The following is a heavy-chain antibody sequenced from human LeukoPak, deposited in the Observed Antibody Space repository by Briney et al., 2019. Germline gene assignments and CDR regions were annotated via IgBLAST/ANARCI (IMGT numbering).Heavy chain of an antibody. J-gene: IGHJ3*02. D-gene: IGHD3-22*01. CDR1: GFTFSSYA. Sequence: GGSLRLSCAASGFTFSSYAMSWVRQAPGKGLEWVSGITGSGGNTNYADSVKGRFTISRDNAQNSLYLQMNSLRAEDTAVHYCARGYYYDNSGYFSVTPRHDAFDIWGQGTMVTVSS. V-gene: IGHV3-23*01. CDR2: ITGSGGNT. CDR3: ARGYYYDNSGYFSVTPRHDAFDI.